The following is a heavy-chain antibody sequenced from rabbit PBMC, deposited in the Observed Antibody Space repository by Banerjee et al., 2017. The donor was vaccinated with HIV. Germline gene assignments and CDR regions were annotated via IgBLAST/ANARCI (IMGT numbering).Heavy chain of an antibody. CDR1: GIDFSSYYH. J-gene: IGHJ4*01. CDR2: IYAGSSGST. Sequence: QQQLVESGGGLVQPEGSLTLTCTASGIDFSSYYHMCWVRQAPGKGLEWIACIYAGSSGSTYYASWAKGRFTISKTSSTTVTLQMTSLTAADTATYFCVRGGRGAGDGCDLWGQGTLVTVS. V-gene: IGHV1S45*01. CDR3: VRGGRGAGDGCDL. D-gene: IGHD4-2*01.